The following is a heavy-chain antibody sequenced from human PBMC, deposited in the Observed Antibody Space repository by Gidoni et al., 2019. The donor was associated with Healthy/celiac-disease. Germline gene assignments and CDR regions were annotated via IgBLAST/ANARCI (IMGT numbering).Heavy chain of an antibody. V-gene: IGHV3-23*01. D-gene: IGHD5-18*01. CDR2: ISGSGGST. Sequence: EVQLLESGGGLVQPGGSLSLSCAASGFTFCSYAMSWVRQAPGKGLEWVSAISGSGGSTYYADSVKGRFTISRDNSKNTLYLQMNSLRAEDTAVYYCAREKRGYSYVPDYWGQGTLVTVSS. CDR3: AREKRGYSYVPDY. J-gene: IGHJ4*02. CDR1: GFTFCSYA.